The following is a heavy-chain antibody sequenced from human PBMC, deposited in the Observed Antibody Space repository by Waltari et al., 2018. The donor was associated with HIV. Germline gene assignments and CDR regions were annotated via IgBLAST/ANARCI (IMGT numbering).Heavy chain of an antibody. Sequence: QVLLVQSGAEVKKPGASVRVSCKASGYNFITYAIHWVRQAPGQRLEWMGCITHVNVNTKYSQKLQGRVTITRDTSTTTAHMELSRLRSEDTAIYYCARERKVVGASPYYGLDVWGQGTTVTVSS. CDR3: ARERKVVGASPYYGLDV. D-gene: IGHD2-15*01. V-gene: IGHV1-3*01. CDR2: ITHVNVNT. J-gene: IGHJ6*02. CDR1: GYNFITYA.